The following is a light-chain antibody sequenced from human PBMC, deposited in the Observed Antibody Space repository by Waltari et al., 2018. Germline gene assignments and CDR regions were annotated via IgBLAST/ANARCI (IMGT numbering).Light chain of an antibody. CDR2: AAS. J-gene: IGKJ1*01. CDR1: PTISSY. CDR3: QQTYSTPRT. V-gene: IGKV1-39*01. Sequence: DIQMTQSPSSLSASVGDRVSITCRTRPTISSYLNWYKQKPGKAPNLLIYAASSLQSGGPSRFSGSGSGTDLTLTISSLQSEDFATYYCQQTYSTPRTFGQGTKVEVK.